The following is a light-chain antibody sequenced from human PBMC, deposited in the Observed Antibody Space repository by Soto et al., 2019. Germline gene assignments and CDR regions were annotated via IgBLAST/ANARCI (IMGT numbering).Light chain of an antibody. CDR2: EVN. J-gene: IGLJ1*01. V-gene: IGLV2-14*01. CDR1: SSDIAAYDY. CDR3: FSFTNTSTHV. Sequence: QPALTQPASLSRSPGQLITISCTRTSSDIAAYDYVSWFQQHPGKAPKLMISEVNNRPSGVSNRFSGSKSGNTAYLTISGLQVEDEAEYFCFSFTNTSTHVFGTGTKVTVL.